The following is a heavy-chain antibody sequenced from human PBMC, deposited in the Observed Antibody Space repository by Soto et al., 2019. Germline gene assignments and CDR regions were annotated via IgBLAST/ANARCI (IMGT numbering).Heavy chain of an antibody. Sequence: PGGSLRLSCAASGFTFSSYALSWVRQAPGKGLEWVSGISGSGGSSYYADSVKGRITISRANSKNTLYLQMNSLRAEDTAIYYCARASKVTTISTTSYWGQGTLVTVSS. CDR1: GFTFSSYA. CDR2: ISGSGGSS. D-gene: IGHD5-12*01. J-gene: IGHJ4*02. V-gene: IGHV3-23*01. CDR3: ARASKVTTISTTSY.